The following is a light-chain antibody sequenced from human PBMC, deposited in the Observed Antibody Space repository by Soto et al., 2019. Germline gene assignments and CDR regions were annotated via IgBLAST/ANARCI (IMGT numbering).Light chain of an antibody. CDR1: QTISSW. V-gene: IGKV1-5*03. J-gene: IGKJ1*01. CDR3: LQYETYWT. Sequence: DIQMTQSPSTLSGSVGDRVTITCRASQTISSWLAWYQQKPGKAPKLLIYKASSLESGVPSRFSGSGSGTEFTLTISSLQPDDFATYYCLQYETYWTFGQGTKVEIK. CDR2: KAS.